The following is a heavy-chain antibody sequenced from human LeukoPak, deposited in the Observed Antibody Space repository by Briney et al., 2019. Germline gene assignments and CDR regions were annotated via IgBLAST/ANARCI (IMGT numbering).Heavy chain of an antibody. V-gene: IGHV3-74*01. CDR3: ARDQFLEWFNYYYGMDV. D-gene: IGHD3-3*01. J-gene: IGHJ6*02. Sequence: GGSLRLSCAASGFTFSSYWMHWVRHAPGKGLVWVSRINSDGSSTSYADSVKGRFTISRDDAKNTLYLQMNSLRAEDTAVYYCARDQFLEWFNYYYGMDVWGQGTTVTVSS. CDR2: INSDGSST. CDR1: GFTFSSYW.